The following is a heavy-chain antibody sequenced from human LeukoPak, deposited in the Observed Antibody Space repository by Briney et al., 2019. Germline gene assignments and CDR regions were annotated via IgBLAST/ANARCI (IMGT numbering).Heavy chain of an antibody. CDR2: ISSSSSTI. CDR3: ARSSSAYYYEFDY. CDR1: GFTFSSYS. V-gene: IGHV3-48*01. J-gene: IGHJ4*02. D-gene: IGHD3-22*01. Sequence: GGSLRLSCAASGFTFSSYSMNWVRQAPGKGLEWVSYISSSSSTIYYADSVKGRFTISRDNAKNSLYLQMNSLRAEDTAVYYCARSSSAYYYEFDYWGQGTLVTVSS.